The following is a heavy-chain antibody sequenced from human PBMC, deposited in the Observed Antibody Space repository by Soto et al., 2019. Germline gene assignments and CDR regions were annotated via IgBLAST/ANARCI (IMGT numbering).Heavy chain of an antibody. CDR3: ASTRGTEVRGGANYCVDC. V-gene: IGHV4-31*01. CDR2: IYYSGST. J-gene: IGHJ4*02. Sequence: QVQLQESGPGLVKPSQTLSLTCTVSGGPISSGGYNWSWIRQHPGQGLEWIGYIYYSGSTYYNPSLKGPVTISVDTSKHQCALKLSSVAAADTALYYCASTRGTEVRGGANYCVDCCGQGNLVTVSS. CDR1: GGPISSGGYN. D-gene: IGHD3-10*01.